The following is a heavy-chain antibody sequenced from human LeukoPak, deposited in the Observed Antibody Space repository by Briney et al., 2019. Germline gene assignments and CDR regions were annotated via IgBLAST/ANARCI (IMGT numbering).Heavy chain of an antibody. CDR2: INPNSGGT. J-gene: IGHJ4*02. CDR1: GYTFTGYY. CDR3: ASDRAYCGGDCYPTVFDY. D-gene: IGHD2-21*02. Sequence: ASVKVSCTASGYTFTGYYMHWVRQAPGQGLEWMGWINPNSGGTNYAQKFQGRVTMTRDTSISTAYMELSRLRSDDTAVYYCASDRAYCGGDCYPTVFDYWGQGTLVTVSS. V-gene: IGHV1-2*02.